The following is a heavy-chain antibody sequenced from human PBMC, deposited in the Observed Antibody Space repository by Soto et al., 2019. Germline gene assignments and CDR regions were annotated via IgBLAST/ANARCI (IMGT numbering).Heavy chain of an antibody. CDR1: GGSIGSISYY. D-gene: IGHD5-18*01. J-gene: IGHJ6*02. CDR2: IYYSGST. Sequence: PSETLSLTCTVSGGSIGSISYYWGWIRQPPGKGLEWIGSIYYSGSTYYNPSLKSRVTISVDTSKNQFSLKLSSVTAADTAVYYCACIFSGGYGYGFYYYGMDVWGQGTTVTVSS. V-gene: IGHV4-39*01. CDR3: ACIFSGGYGYGFYYYGMDV.